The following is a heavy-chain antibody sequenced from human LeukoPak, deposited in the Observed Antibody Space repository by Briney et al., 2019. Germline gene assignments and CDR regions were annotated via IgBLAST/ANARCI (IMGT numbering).Heavy chain of an antibody. CDR3: ARVLVSGWLQSDWYFDL. CDR1: GGSISSSSYY. V-gene: IGHV4-39*07. J-gene: IGHJ2*01. D-gene: IGHD5-24*01. Sequence: SSETLSLTCTVSGGSISSSSYYWGWIRQPPGKGLEWIGSIYYSGSTYYNPSLKSRVTISVDTSKNQFSLKLSSVTAADTAVYYCARVLVSGWLQSDWYFDLWGRGTLVTVSS. CDR2: IYYSGST.